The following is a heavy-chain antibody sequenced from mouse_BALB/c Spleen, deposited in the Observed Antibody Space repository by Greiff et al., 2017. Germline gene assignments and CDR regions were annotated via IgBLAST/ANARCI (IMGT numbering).Heavy chain of an antibody. V-gene: IGHV2-9-2*01. J-gene: IGHJ2*01. CDR3: VRGQVAVVDGYFDY. CDR1: GFSLTSYD. CDR2: IWTGGGT. Sequence: QVQLKESGPGLVAPSQSLSITCTVSGFSLTSYDISWIRQPPGKGLEWLGVIWTGGGTNYNSAFMSRLSISKDNSKSQVFLKMNSLQTDDTAIYYCVRGQVAVVDGYFDYWGQGTTLTVSS. D-gene: IGHD3-3*01.